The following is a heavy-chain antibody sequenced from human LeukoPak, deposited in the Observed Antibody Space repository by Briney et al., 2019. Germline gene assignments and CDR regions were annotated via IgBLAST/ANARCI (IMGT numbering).Heavy chain of an antibody. CDR2: ISNSGTT. CDR3: ARDAHGDYGYYFDY. V-gene: IGHV3-66*01. Sequence: GGSLRLSCAASGFAVSSNHMTWVRQAPGKGLEWVSVISNSGTTYYPDSVKGRLTISRDNSKNTVYLQVNSLRAEDTAVYYCARDAHGDYGYYFDYWGQGTLVTVSS. D-gene: IGHD4-17*01. CDR1: GFAVSSNH. J-gene: IGHJ4*02.